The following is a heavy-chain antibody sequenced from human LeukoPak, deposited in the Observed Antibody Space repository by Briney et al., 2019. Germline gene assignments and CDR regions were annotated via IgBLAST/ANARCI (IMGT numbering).Heavy chain of an antibody. CDR1: GYTFTSYD. CDR2: MNPNSGNT. V-gene: IGHV1-8*01. J-gene: IGHJ5*02. Sequence: ASVKVSCKASGYTFTSYDINWVRQATGQGLEWMGWMNPNSGNTGYAQRFQGRVTMTRSTAISTAYMELSSLRSEDTAVYYCARGGDPSRDWSDPWGQRTLVTVSS. CDR3: ARGGDPSRDWSDP. D-gene: IGHD3-16*01.